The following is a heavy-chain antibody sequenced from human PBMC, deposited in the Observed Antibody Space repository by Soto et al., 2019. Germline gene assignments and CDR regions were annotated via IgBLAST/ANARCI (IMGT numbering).Heavy chain of an antibody. CDR1: GFSFTSYW. CDR3: AGTGVADAFEI. V-gene: IGHV5-51*01. CDR2: IYPRDSDT. Sequence: PGESLKISCKASGFSFTSYWIGWVRQVPGKGLECMGIIYPRDSDTRYNPSFQGQVTISVDESINTAYLQWSSLKTSDTAMYYRAGTGVADAFEIWGQGTMVTVSS. D-gene: IGHD3-3*01. J-gene: IGHJ3*02.